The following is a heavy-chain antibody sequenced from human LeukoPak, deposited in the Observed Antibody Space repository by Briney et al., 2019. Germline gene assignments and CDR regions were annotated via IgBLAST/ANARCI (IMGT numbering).Heavy chain of an antibody. Sequence: SETLSLTCTVSGGSISSYYWSWIRQPPGKGLEWIGYTYYSGSTNYNPSLKSRVTISVDTSKNQFSLKLSSVTAADTAVYYCARSPPAVAGTIDYWGQGTLVTVSS. V-gene: IGHV4-59*01. D-gene: IGHD6-19*01. CDR3: ARSPPAVAGTIDY. CDR1: GGSISSYY. J-gene: IGHJ4*02. CDR2: TYYSGST.